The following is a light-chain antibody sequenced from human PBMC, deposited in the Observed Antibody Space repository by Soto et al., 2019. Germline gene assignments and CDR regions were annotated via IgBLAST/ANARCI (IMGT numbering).Light chain of an antibody. CDR2: YND. CDR3: AAWDDSLNGYVV. Sequence: QSVLTQPPSASGTPGQRVTISCSGSSSNIGHNTVNWYQQVPGTAPKLLIYYNDRRPSGVPDRFSGSKSGTSASLAISGLQSEDEADYYCAAWDDSLNGYVVFGGGTKVTVL. V-gene: IGLV1-44*01. CDR1: SSNIGHNT. J-gene: IGLJ2*01.